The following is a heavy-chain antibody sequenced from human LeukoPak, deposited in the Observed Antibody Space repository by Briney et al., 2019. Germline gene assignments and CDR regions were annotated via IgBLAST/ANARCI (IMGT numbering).Heavy chain of an antibody. CDR2: IKSKTDGGTT. V-gene: IGHV3-15*01. CDR3: TTAGGYSGYEEAYYYYGMDV. D-gene: IGHD5-12*01. J-gene: IGHJ6*02. CDR1: GFTFSNAW. Sequence: PGGSLRLSCAASGFTFSNAWMSWVRQAPGKGLEWVGRIKSKTDGGTTDYAAPVKGRFTISRDDSKNMLYLQMNSLKTEDTAVYYCTTAGGYSGYEEAYYYYGMDVWGQGTTVTVSS.